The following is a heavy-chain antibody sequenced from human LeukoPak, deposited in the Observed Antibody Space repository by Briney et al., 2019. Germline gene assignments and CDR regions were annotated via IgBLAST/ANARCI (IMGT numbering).Heavy chain of an antibody. CDR2: ISSNGGST. CDR1: GFTFSSYA. CDR3: AREPSYGVGII. Sequence: GGSLRLSCAASGFTFSSYAMHWVRQAPGKGLEYVSAISSNGGSTYYANSVKGRFTISRDNSKNTLYLQMNSLRAEDTAVYYCAREPSYGVGIIWGQGTMVTVSS. V-gene: IGHV3-64*01. J-gene: IGHJ3*02. D-gene: IGHD4-17*01.